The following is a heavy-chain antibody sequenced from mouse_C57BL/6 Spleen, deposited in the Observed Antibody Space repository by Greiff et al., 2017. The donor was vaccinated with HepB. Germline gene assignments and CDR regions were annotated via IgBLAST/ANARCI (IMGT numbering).Heavy chain of an antibody. Sequence: QVQLKQSGPELVKPGASVKISCKASGYAFSSSWMNWVKQRPGKGLEWIGRIYPGDGDTNYNGKFKGKATLTADKSSSTAYMQLSSLTSEDSAVYFCARPLGDYAMEYWGQGTSVTVSS. J-gene: IGHJ4*01. D-gene: IGHD4-1*01. CDR3: ARPLGDYAMEY. CDR2: IYPGDGDT. V-gene: IGHV1-82*01. CDR1: GYAFSSSW.